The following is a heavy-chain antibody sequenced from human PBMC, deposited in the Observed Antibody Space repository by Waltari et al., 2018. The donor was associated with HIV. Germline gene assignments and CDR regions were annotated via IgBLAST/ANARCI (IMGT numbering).Heavy chain of an antibody. CDR3: ARRGYYDCWSGYYSGVDYYGMDV. CDR2: SYYSGST. CDR1: GGSISSSSYY. J-gene: IGHJ6*02. Sequence: QLQLQESDPGLVKPSETLSLTCTVSGGSISSSSYYWGWIRQPPGKGLEWIGSSYYSGSTYYHPALQRRVTISVDTSKNQFALKLSSVTAADTAVYYCARRGYYDCWSGYYSGVDYYGMDVWGQGTTVTVSS. D-gene: IGHD3-3*01. V-gene: IGHV4-39*01.